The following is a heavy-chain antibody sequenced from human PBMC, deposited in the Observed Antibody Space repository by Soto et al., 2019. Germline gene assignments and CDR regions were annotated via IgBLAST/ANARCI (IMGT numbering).Heavy chain of an antibody. J-gene: IGHJ6*02. CDR1: GFTFSDHY. V-gene: IGHV3-11*01. CDR2: ISGSGFTI. Sequence: QVQLVESGGGLVEPGGSLRLSCATSGFTFSDHYMSWIRQAPGKGLAWVAYISGSGFTIYNADSVKGRFTISRDNAKNSVYLQMDSLRAEDTAVYYCARNPLSAAGSDNYGLDAWGRGTTVAVSS. CDR3: ARNPLSAAGSDNYGLDA. D-gene: IGHD6-13*01.